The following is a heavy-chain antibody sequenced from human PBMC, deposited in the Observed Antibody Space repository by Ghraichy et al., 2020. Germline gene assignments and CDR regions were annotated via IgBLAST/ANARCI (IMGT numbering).Heavy chain of an antibody. D-gene: IGHD6-19*01. CDR2: IHDSGGTT. J-gene: IGHJ4*02. CDR1: GFIFSSYA. V-gene: IGHV3-23*01. CDR3: AKDWLGSLPQFDC. Sequence: LSLTCAASGFIFSSYAMSWVRQAPGSGLEWVSTIHDSGGTTYYADSVKGRFTISRDNSKNALYLQMNSLRAEDTAVYYCAKDWLGSLPQFDCWGQGTLVTVSS.